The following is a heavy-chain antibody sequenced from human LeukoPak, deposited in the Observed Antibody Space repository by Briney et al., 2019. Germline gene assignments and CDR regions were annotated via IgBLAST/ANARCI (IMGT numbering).Heavy chain of an antibody. J-gene: IGHJ6*02. Sequence: PGGSLRLSCAASGFTVSSSYMSWVRQAPGKGLEWVSLIYSGGNTYYADSVKGRFTISRDNSKNTLYLQMNSLRAEDTAVYYCARDRTAYYYGMDVWGQGTTVTVSS. CDR3: ARDRTAYYYGMDV. V-gene: IGHV3-53*01. D-gene: IGHD1-1*01. CDR2: IYSGGNT. CDR1: GFTVSSSY.